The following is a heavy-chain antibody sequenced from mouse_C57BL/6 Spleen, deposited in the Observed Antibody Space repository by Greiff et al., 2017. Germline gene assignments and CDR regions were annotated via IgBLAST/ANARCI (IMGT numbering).Heavy chain of an antibody. Sequence: LVESGAELVKPGASVKISCKASGYAFSSYWMNWVKQRPGKGLEWIGQIYPGDGDTNYNGKFKGKATLTADKSSSTAYMQLSSLTSEDSAVYFCARGDWDVYFDVWGTGTTVTVSS. D-gene: IGHD4-1*01. CDR1: GYAFSSYW. CDR3: ARGDWDVYFDV. V-gene: IGHV1-80*01. CDR2: IYPGDGDT. J-gene: IGHJ1*03.